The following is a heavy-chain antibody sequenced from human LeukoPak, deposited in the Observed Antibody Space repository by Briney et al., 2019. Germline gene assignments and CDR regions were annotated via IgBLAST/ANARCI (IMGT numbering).Heavy chain of an antibody. Sequence: PSETLSLTRAVCGGSFSGYYWSWIRQPPGKGLEGMGEINHSGSTKYNPSLKSRVTISVATSKNQLSLKPSSVTAADTAVYYCAIAHPTITMVRGEIKRYYYYGMDVGGQGSTVTVSA. J-gene: IGHJ6*01. CDR1: GGSFSGYY. CDR2: INHSGST. V-gene: IGHV4-34*01. D-gene: IGHD3-10*01. CDR3: AIAHPTITMVRGEIKRYYYYGMDV.